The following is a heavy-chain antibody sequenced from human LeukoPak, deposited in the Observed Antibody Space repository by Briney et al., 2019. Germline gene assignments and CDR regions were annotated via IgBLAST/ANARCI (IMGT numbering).Heavy chain of an antibody. J-gene: IGHJ4*02. V-gene: IGHV3-23*01. CDR3: AKAWDCSSTSCYPLDY. CDR1: GFTFSSYA. CDR2: ISGSGGST. D-gene: IGHD2-2*01. Sequence: PGGSLRLSCAASGFTFSSYAMSWVRQAPGKGLEWVSAISGSGGSTYYADSVKGRFTISRDNSKNTLYLQMNSLRAEDTAVYYCAKAWDCSSTSCYPLDYWGQGTLVTVSS.